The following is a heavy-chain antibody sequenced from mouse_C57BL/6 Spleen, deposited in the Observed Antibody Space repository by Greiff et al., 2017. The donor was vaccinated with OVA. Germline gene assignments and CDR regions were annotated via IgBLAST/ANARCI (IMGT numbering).Heavy chain of an antibody. D-gene: IGHD2-4*01. J-gene: IGHJ2*01. CDR3: ARIDYDGQGYFDY. Sequence: QVQLQQPGAELVKPGASVKLSCKASGYTFTSYWMHWVKQRPGRGLEWIGMIHPNSGSTNYNEKFKSKATLTVDKSSSTAYMQLSSLTSEDSAVYYCARIDYDGQGYFDYWGQGTTLTVSS. V-gene: IGHV1-64*01. CDR2: IHPNSGST. CDR1: GYTFTSYW.